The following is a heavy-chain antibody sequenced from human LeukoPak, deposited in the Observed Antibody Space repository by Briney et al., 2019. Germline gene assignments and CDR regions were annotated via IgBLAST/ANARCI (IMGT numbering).Heavy chain of an antibody. V-gene: IGHV4-34*01. CDR2: INHSGST. Sequence: SETLSLTCAVYGGSFSGYYWSWIRQPPGKGLEWIGEINHSGSTNYNPSLTSRVTISVDTSKNQFSLKLSSVTAADTAVYYCARVSYYDSSGYYKFNYYYYMDVWGKGTTVTVSS. CDR3: ARVSYYDSSGYYKFNYYYYMDV. D-gene: IGHD3-22*01. CDR1: GGSFSGYY. J-gene: IGHJ6*03.